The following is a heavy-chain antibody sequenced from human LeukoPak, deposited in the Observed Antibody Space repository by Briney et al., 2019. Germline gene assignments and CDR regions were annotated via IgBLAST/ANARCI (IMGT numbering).Heavy chain of an antibody. CDR2: IKSGGST. CDR1: GFTFSSYW. V-gene: IGHV3-74*01. CDR3: ARAPSEIGGYYPEYFRH. Sequence: GGSLRLSCAASGFTFSSYWMHWVRQAPGKGLVWVSRIKSGGSTNYADSVKGRFTISRDNAKNTLSLQMNSPRAEDTGVYYCARAPSEIGGYYPEYFRHWGQGTLVTVSS. J-gene: IGHJ1*01. D-gene: IGHD3-22*01.